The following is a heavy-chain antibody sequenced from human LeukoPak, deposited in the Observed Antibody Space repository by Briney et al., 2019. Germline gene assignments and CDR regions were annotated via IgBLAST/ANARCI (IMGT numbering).Heavy chain of an antibody. CDR1: GLTLSSSW. Sequence: GGSLRLSCAVSGLTLSSSWMDWVRQAPGKGLEWVASINPDGNKKYSADSVKGRFTISRDNAENSLYLQMNSLRVEDTAFYYCARDLAYSRLDYWGQGMLVTVSS. V-gene: IGHV3-7*01. CDR3: ARDLAYSRLDY. CDR2: INPDGNKK. D-gene: IGHD5-18*01. J-gene: IGHJ4*02.